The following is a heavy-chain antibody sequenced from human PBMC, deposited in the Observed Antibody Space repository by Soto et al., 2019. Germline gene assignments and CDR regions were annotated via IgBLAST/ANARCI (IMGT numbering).Heavy chain of an antibody. J-gene: IGHJ4*02. CDR1: GYTFTSYG. V-gene: IGHV1-18*01. Sequence: QVQLVQSGAEVKKPGASVKVSCKASGYTFTSYGISWVRQAPGQGLEWMGRISGYNGNSNYAQNLQGRVTLTTDTSTSTAYMELRSLRSDDTAVYYCAREDIQDIVVVVVAPEGLGYWGQGTLVTVSS. D-gene: IGHD2-15*01. CDR2: ISGYNGNS. CDR3: AREDIQDIVVVVVAPEGLGY.